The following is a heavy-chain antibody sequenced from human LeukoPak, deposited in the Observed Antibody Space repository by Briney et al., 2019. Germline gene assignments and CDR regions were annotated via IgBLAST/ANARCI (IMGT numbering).Heavy chain of an antibody. D-gene: IGHD1-26*01. J-gene: IGHJ3*02. CDR3: ARRRGRYSGDAFDI. V-gene: IGHV5-51*01. CDR1: GYRFTSYW. Sequence: GESLKISYKGSGYRFTSYWIGWVRQMPGKGLEWMGFIYPGDSDTRYSPSFQGPVTISADKSMSTAYLQQSSLKASDTALYYCARRRGRYSGDAFDIWGEGTMVTVSS. CDR2: IYPGDSDT.